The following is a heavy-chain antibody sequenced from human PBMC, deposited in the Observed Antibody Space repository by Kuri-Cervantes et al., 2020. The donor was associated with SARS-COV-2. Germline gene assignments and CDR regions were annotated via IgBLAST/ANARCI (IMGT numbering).Heavy chain of an antibody. V-gene: IGHV3-21*04. CDR1: GFTFSSYS. CDR3: APRDY. CDR2: ISSSSSYI. Sequence: GESLKISCAASGFTFSSYSMNWVRQAPGKGLEWVSSISSSSSYIYYADSVKGRFTTSRDNSKKTLYLQMNSLRVEDTALYYCAPRDYWGQGILVTVSS. J-gene: IGHJ4*02.